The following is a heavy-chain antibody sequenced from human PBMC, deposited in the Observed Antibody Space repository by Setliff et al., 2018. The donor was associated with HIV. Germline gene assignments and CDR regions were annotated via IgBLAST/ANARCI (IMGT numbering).Heavy chain of an antibody. CDR2: INDIGGT. CDR1: GGSFSHYY. CDR3: ARRNWGWFDT. J-gene: IGHJ5*02. V-gene: IGHV4-34*01. D-gene: IGHD7-27*01. Sequence: KPSETLSLTCAVYGGSFSHYYWSWIRQSPGKGLEWIGGINDIGGTNYNPSLKSRVITSVDTSKGQVSLTLKSVTAADTAVYFCARRNWGWFDTWGQGTQVTVSS.